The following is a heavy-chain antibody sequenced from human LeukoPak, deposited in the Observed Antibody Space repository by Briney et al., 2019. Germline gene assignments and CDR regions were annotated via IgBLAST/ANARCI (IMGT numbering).Heavy chain of an antibody. J-gene: IGHJ3*02. D-gene: IGHD3-3*01. V-gene: IGHV3-74*01. Sequence: GGSLRRSCAASGLTCNNYWMHWVRQAPGKGLVWVSRIRTDGLETSYADSVKGRFTVSRDNAKNTLYLQMNSLRAEDTAVYYCARVMSGYYVVLDIWGQGTMVTVSS. CDR2: IRTDGLET. CDR1: GLTCNNYW. CDR3: ARVMSGYYVVLDI.